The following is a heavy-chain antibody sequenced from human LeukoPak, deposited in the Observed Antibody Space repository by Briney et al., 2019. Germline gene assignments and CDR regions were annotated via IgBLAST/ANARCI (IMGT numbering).Heavy chain of an antibody. CDR3: ARLKGHCSGGSCYSGYYYYMDV. J-gene: IGHJ6*03. D-gene: IGHD2-15*01. CDR1: GGSFSGYY. CDR2: INHSGST. V-gene: IGHV4-34*01. Sequence: SETLSLTCAVYGGSFSGYYWSWIRQSPGKGLEWIGEINHSGSTNYNPSLKSRVTISVDTSKNQFSLKLSSVTAADTAVYYCARLKGHCSGGSCYSGYYYYMDVWGKGTTVTVSS.